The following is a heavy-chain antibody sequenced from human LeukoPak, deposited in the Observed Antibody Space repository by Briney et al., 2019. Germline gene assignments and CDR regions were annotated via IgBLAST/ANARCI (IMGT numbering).Heavy chain of an antibody. V-gene: IGHV4-4*07. J-gene: IGHJ5*02. Sequence: SETLSLTCTVSGGSISSYYWSWIRQPAGKGLEWIGRIYTSGSTNYNPSLKSRVTMSVDTSKNQFSLKLSSVTAADTAVYYSARDLVVTMVRGVKGRSYNWFDPWGQGTLVTVSS. CDR1: GGSISSYY. D-gene: IGHD3-10*01. CDR2: IYTSGST. CDR3: ARDLVVTMVRGVKGRSYNWFDP.